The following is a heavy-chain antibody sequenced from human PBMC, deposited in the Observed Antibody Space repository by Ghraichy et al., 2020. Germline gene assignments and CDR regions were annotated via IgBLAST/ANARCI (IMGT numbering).Heavy chain of an antibody. V-gene: IGHV4-59*01. D-gene: IGHD3-3*02. CDR2: ISNDGTT. CDR1: GASITTSS. Sequence: SETLSLTCTVSGASITTSSWNWIRQIPGKGLEWIGYISNDGTTNYNPSLKSRVTISIDTSRNQFSLNLNSVTAADPAVYFCARAFASSAFGFWGQGTLVTVSS. J-gene: IGHJ4*02. CDR3: ARAFASSAFGF.